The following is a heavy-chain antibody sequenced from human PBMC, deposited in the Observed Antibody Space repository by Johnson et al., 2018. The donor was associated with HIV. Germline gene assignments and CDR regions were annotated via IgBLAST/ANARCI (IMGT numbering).Heavy chain of an antibody. CDR3: ARCDSSSPLRAFDI. CDR2: ISGSGGST. D-gene: IGHD6-6*01. Sequence: EVQLVESGGGVVRPGGSLRLSCAASGFTFDDYGVSWVRQAPGKGLEWVSAISGSGGSTYYADSVKGRFTISRDNSKNTLYLQMNSLRAEDTAVYYCARCDSSSPLRAFDIWGQGTMVTVYS. J-gene: IGHJ3*02. CDR1: GFTFDDYG. V-gene: IGHV3-23*04.